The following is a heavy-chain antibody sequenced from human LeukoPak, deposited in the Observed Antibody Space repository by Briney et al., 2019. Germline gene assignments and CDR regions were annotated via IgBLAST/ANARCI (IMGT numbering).Heavy chain of an antibody. V-gene: IGHV1-8*01. CDR1: GYTFTSYD. CDR3: ARGPYSNYYDSSGDYYYGMDV. Sequence: ASVKVSCKASGYTFTSYDINWVRQATGQGLEWMGWMNPNSGNTGYAQKLQGRVTMTTDTSTSTAYMELRSLRSDDTAVYYCARGPYSNYYDSSGDYYYGMDVWGQGATVTVSS. J-gene: IGHJ6*02. D-gene: IGHD3-22*01. CDR2: MNPNSGNT.